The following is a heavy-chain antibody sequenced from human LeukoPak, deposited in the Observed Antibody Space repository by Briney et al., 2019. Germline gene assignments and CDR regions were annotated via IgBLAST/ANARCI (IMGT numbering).Heavy chain of an antibody. CDR2: ISWNSDLI. D-gene: IGHD3-9*01. Sequence: GGSLRLSCAASEFTFDDCAMHWVRQAPGKGLEWVSGISWNSDLIGYADSVKGRFTISRDNAKNSLNLQMNSLRTEDTALYYCAKGLGCGMLTMFENWGQGTLVIVSS. V-gene: IGHV3-9*01. CDR1: EFTFDDCA. J-gene: IGHJ4*02. CDR3: AKGLGCGMLTMFEN.